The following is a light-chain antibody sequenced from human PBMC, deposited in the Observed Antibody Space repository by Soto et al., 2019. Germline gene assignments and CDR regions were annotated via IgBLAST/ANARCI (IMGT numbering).Light chain of an antibody. V-gene: IGKV1-5*01. J-gene: IGKJ1*01. CDR3: QQYSSYWT. CDR1: QSIRSW. CDR2: DAS. Sequence: DIQMTQSPSTLSASVGDRVTITCRSSQSIRSWLAWYQQKPGKAPKLLIYDASSLESGVPSRFSGSGSGTEFTLTISSLQPDDFATYYCQQYSSYWTFGQGTKVEIK.